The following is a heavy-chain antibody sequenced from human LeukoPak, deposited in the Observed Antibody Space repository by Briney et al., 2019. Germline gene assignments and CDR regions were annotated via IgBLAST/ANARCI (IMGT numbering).Heavy chain of an antibody. J-gene: IGHJ4*02. CDR2: IKRKADGETT. D-gene: IGHD2-15*01. Sequence: GGSLRLSCAASGFSFNDAWMNWVRQAPGKGLECVGRIKRKADGETTDYAAPVKDRFTVSRDDSKNTLYLQMNSLKTEDTAVYYCARVGGGQWSYWGQGTLVTVSS. CDR3: ARVGGGQWSY. CDR1: GFSFNDAW. V-gene: IGHV3-15*07.